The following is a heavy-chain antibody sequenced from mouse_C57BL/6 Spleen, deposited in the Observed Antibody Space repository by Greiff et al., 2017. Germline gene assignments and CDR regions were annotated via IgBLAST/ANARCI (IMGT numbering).Heavy chain of an antibody. Sequence: VQLQQSGAELVKPGASVKLSCTASGFNIKDYYMHWVKQRTEQGLEWIGRIAPEDGETKYAPKFQGKATFTADTSSNTAYRQLSSLTSEDTAVYYCARGYDRVSWFAYWGQGTLVTVSA. CDR1: GFNIKDYY. J-gene: IGHJ3*01. CDR2: IAPEDGET. V-gene: IGHV14-2*01. CDR3: ARGYDRVSWFAY. D-gene: IGHD2-2*01.